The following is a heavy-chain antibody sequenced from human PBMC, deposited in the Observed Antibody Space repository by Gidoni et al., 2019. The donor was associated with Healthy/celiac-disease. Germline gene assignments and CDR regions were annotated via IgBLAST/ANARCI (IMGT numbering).Heavy chain of an antibody. V-gene: IGHV4-34*01. CDR3: ARMGELRGNEGNWFDP. CDR2: SNHSGST. J-gene: IGHJ5*02. Sequence: HVQLQQWGAGPLTPSETLSLTCAVYGGSFSCYYWSWFRQPPGKGLEWIGESNHSGSTNYNPSLKRRVTISVDTSKNQFSLKLSSVTAADTAVYYCARMGELRGNEGNWFDPWGQGTLVTVSS. D-gene: IGHD1-7*01. CDR1: GGSFSCYY.